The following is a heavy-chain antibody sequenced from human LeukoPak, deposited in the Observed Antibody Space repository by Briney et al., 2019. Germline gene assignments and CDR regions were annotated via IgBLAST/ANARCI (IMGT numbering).Heavy chain of an antibody. D-gene: IGHD4-17*01. CDR1: GFTFSSYA. Sequence: GRSLRLSCATSGFTFSSYAMYCARQAPGKGLEWVAVMSSDGSNKYHAESVRGRFTISRDNSRNTLFLHMSSLRAEDTAVYYCARSGPYGDFDYWGQGTLVAVSS. CDR2: MSSDGSNK. J-gene: IGHJ4*01. CDR3: ARSGPYGDFDY. V-gene: IGHV3-30*14.